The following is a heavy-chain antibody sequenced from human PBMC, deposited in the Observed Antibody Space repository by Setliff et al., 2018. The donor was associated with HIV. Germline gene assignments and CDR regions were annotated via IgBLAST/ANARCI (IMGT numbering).Heavy chain of an antibody. CDR2: IKQDGSEQ. V-gene: IGHV3-7*03. J-gene: IGHJ4*02. CDR3: VRTPISTAPPTPFDS. CDR1: GFTFSSYW. D-gene: IGHD3-9*01. Sequence: PGGSLRLSCAASGFTFSSYWMSWVRQAPGKGLEWVASIKQDGSEQFYVDSVKGRFIISRDNAKNSLYLQMDSLRVEDTALYYCVRTPISTAPPTPFDSWGQGTLVTVSS.